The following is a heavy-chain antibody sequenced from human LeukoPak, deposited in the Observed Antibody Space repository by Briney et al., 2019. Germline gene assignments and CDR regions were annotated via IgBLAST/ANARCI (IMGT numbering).Heavy chain of an antibody. CDR2: IRSKANSYAT. D-gene: IGHD4-17*01. J-gene: IGHJ3*02. CDR3: TAYGEYDAFDI. V-gene: IGHV3-73*01. CDR1: GFTFSGSA. Sequence: GGSLRLSCAASGFTFSGSAMHWVHQASGKGLEWVGRIRSKANSYATAYAASVKGRFTISRDDSKNTAYLQMNSLKTEDTAVYYCTAYGEYDAFDIWGQGTMVTVSS.